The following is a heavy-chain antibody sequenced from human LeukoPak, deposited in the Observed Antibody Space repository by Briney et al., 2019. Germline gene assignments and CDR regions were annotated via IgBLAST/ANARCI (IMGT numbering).Heavy chain of an antibody. Sequence: SETLSLTCSVSGDSISNYYWSWIRQPAGKGLEWIGRIYYSGTTSYNPSLKSRVTISVDTSKNQFSLKLSSVTAADTAVYYCAAGSGNYSYYYYMDVWGKGTTVIISS. V-gene: IGHV4-4*07. CDR1: GDSISNYY. J-gene: IGHJ6*03. D-gene: IGHD3-10*01. CDR2: IYYSGTT. CDR3: AAGSGNYSYYYYMDV.